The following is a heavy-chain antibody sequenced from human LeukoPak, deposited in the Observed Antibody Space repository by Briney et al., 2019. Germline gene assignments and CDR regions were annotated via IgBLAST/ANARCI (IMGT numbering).Heavy chain of an antibody. D-gene: IGHD3-10*01. V-gene: IGHV3-7*01. Sequence: GGSLRLSCAASGFTFSSYWMSWVRQAPGKGLEWVANIKQDGSEKYYVDSVKGRFTISRDNSKNTLYLQMNSLRAEDTAVYYCANCGSGSYTIDYWGQGTLVTVSS. J-gene: IGHJ4*02. CDR1: GFTFSSYW. CDR3: ANCGSGSYTIDY. CDR2: IKQDGSEK.